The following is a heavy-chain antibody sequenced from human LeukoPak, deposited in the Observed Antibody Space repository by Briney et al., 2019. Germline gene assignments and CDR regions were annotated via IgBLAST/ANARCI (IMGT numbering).Heavy chain of an antibody. D-gene: IGHD1-26*01. CDR2: IYYSGST. J-gene: IGHJ4*02. V-gene: IGHV4-59*08. CDR1: GGSISSYY. CDR3: ARQGTYSGSYPFDY. Sequence: SETLSLTCTVSGGSISSYYWSWIRQPPGKGLEWIGYIYYSGSTNYNPSLTSRVTISVDTSKNQFSLKLSSVTAADTAVYYCARQGTYSGSYPFDYWGQGTLVTVSS.